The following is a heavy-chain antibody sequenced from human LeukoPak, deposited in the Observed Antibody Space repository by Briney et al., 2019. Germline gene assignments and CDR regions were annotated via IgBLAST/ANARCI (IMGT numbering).Heavy chain of an antibody. CDR1: GGSISSYY. Sequence: PSETLSLTCTVSGGSISSYYWSWIRQPAGKGLEWIGRIYTSGSTNYNPSLKSRVTISVDTSKNQFSLKLSSVTAADTAVYYCASQAARITMVRGVIRRYYFDYWGQGTLVTVSS. CDR3: ASQAARITMVRGVIRRYYFDY. D-gene: IGHD3-10*01. J-gene: IGHJ4*02. CDR2: IYTSGST. V-gene: IGHV4-4*07.